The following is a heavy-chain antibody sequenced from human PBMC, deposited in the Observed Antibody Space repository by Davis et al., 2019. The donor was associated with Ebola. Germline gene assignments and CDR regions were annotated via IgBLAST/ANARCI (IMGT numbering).Heavy chain of an antibody. V-gene: IGHV3-73*01. Sequence: GESLKISCVFSGFGFSGSAMHWVRQAPGKGLEWVGRIRTKANNYATTYAASVGGRFTISRDDSKDTTYLQMNSLKTEDTAVYYCTRPVESNWFDPWGPGTLVTVSS. J-gene: IGHJ5*02. CDR2: IRTKANNYAT. CDR1: GFGFSGSA. CDR3: TRPVESNWFDP.